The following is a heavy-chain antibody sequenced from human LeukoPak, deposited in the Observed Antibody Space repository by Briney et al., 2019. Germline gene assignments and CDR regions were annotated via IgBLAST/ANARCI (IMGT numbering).Heavy chain of an antibody. D-gene: IGHD4/OR15-4a*01. V-gene: IGHV3-21*01. CDR3: ARGGGLWSYYYGMDV. J-gene: IGHJ6*02. CDR2: ISSSSSYI. Sequence: PGGSLRLSCAASGFTFSSYSMNWVRQAPGKGLEWVSSISSSSSYIYYADSVKGRFTISRDNAKNSLYLQMNSLRAEDTAVYYCARGGGLWSYYYGMDVWGQGTTVTVSS. CDR1: GFTFSSYS.